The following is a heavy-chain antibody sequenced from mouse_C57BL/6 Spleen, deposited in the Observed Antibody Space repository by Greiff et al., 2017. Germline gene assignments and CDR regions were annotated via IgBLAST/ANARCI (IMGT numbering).Heavy chain of an antibody. D-gene: IGHD6-1*01. CDR2: ISSGGDYI. CDR3: TRDLAGWFAY. Sequence: EVQLVESGEGLVKPGGSQKLSCAASGFTFSSYAMSWVRQTPEKRLEWVAYISSGGDYIYYADTVKGRFTISRDNARNTLYLQMSSLKSEDTAMYYCTRDLAGWFAYWGQGTLVTVSA. V-gene: IGHV5-9-1*02. CDR1: GFTFSSYA. J-gene: IGHJ3*01.